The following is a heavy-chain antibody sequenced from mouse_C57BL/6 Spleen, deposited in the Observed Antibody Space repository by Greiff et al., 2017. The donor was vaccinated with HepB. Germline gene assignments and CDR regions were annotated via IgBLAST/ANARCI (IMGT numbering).Heavy chain of an antibody. V-gene: IGHV1-81*01. J-gene: IGHJ4*01. D-gene: IGHD2-4*01. Sequence: QVQLQQSGAELARPGASVKLSCKASGYTFTSYGISWVKQRTGQGLEWIGEIYPRSGNTYYNEKFKGKATLTADKSSSTAYMELRSLTSEDSAVYFCARFYDYDEGYYAMDYWGQGTSVTVSS. CDR2: IYPRSGNT. CDR3: ARFYDYDEGYYAMDY. CDR1: GYTFTSYG.